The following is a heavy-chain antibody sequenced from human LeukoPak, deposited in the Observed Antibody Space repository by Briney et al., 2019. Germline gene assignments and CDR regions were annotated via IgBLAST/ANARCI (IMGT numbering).Heavy chain of an antibody. CDR2: LNPNTLVT. CDR1: GYTFTDYY. D-gene: IGHD4-17*01. J-gene: IGHJ6*02. CDR3: AREVYGDSAYNHYYYYGMDV. Sequence: ASVKVSCRASGYTFTDYYMHWVRQAPGQGLEWMGWLNPNTLVTKYAQHFQGRVTMTRDTSISTAYMELSRLRSDDTAVYYCAREVYGDSAYNHYYYYGMDVWGQGTTVTVSS. V-gene: IGHV1-2*02.